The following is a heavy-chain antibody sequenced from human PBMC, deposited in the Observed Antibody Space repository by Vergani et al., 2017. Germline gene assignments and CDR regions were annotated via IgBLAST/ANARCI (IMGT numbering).Heavy chain of an antibody. Sequence: VQLVESGGGLVQPGGSLRLSCAASGFTFNNYAMNWVRQAPGKGLEWVSAISGSGGSTYYADSVKGRFTISRDNSKNTLYLQMNSLRAEDTAVYYCAKVGGYSSGWYGNYGMDVWGQGTTVTVSS. CDR2: ISGSGGST. V-gene: IGHV3-23*04. J-gene: IGHJ6*02. D-gene: IGHD6-19*01. CDR3: AKVGGYSSGWYGNYGMDV. CDR1: GFTFNNYA.